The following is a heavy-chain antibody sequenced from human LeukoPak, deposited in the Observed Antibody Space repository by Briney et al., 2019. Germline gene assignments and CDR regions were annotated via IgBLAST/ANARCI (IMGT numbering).Heavy chain of an antibody. CDR3: VREGFHFHY. CDR2: TYYRSKWYN. J-gene: IGHJ4*02. CDR1: GDSVSSNSVA. V-gene: IGHV6-1*01. Sequence: SQTLSLTCAISGDSVSSNSVAWNWIRQSPSRGLEWLGKTYYRSKWYNDYAVSVKSRIIINPDASRNQFSLQLNSVTPEDTAVYYCVREGFHFHYWGQGMLVTVSS.